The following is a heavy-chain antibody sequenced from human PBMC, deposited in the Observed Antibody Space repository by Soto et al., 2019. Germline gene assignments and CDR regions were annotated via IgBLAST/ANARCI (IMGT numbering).Heavy chain of an antibody. V-gene: IGHV3-21*01. J-gene: IGHJ4*02. CDR2: ISSSSSHI. D-gene: IGHD2-15*01. Sequence: EVQLVESGGGLVKPGGSLRLSCAASGFNFRTYNMNWVRQAPGKGLEWVSSISSSSSHISYADSLKGRLTISRDNAKNSLYLQMTSLRADDTAVYYCAREWDTCSGGRCYSGIYDWGQGTLVTVSS. CDR1: GFNFRTYN. CDR3: AREWDTCSGGRCYSGIYD.